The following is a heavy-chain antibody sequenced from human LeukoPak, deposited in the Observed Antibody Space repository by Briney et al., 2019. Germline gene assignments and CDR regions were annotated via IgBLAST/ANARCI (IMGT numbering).Heavy chain of an antibody. CDR1: GFTVSSNY. Sequence: PGGSLRLSCAASGFTVSSNYMSWVRQAPGKGLEWVSLIYSGGTTYYADSVKGRFTISRDNSKNTLYLQMNSLRAEDTAVYYCARDMRCSAGSCQPRWGRGALVTVSS. CDR3: ARDMRCSAGSCQPR. CDR2: IYSGGTT. V-gene: IGHV3-53*01. D-gene: IGHD2-15*01. J-gene: IGHJ4*02.